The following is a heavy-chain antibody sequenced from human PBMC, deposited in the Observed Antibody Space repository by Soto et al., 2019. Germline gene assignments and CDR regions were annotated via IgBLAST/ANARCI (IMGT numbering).Heavy chain of an antibody. D-gene: IGHD3-10*01. V-gene: IGHV1-46*01. Sequence: QVQLVQSGAEVKKPGTSVKVSCKASGYIFSNYYMHWVRQAPGQGLEWMGVFNPSGDATHYAQSFQGRVSVTRDTSTSTGNMELSTLTSEDTAVYYCARRGMSKIGFDTWGQGTMVTVSS. J-gene: IGHJ3*02. CDR1: GYIFSNYY. CDR2: FNPSGDAT. CDR3: ARRGMSKIGFDT.